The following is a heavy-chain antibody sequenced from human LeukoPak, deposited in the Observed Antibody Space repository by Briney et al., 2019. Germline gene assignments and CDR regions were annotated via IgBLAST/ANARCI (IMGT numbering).Heavy chain of an antibody. Sequence: TGGSLRLACAASGFTFSSYAMHWVSQAPGKGLEWVAVISYDGSNKYYADSVKGRFTISRDNSKNTLYLQMNSLRADDTAVYYCVKDHGWLLYSWGQGTLVTVSS. CDR1: GFTFSSYA. CDR3: VKDHGWLLYS. J-gene: IGHJ4*02. V-gene: IGHV3-30*04. CDR2: ISYDGSNK. D-gene: IGHD3-9*01.